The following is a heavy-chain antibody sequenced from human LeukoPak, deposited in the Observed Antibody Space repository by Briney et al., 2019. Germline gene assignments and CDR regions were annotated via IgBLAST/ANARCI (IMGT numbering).Heavy chain of an antibody. CDR2: IKQDASET. CDR3: ATDPSGPSDSSGRYYFDN. Sequence: GGSLRLSCAASGFIVSNYCMGWVRQAPGKGLEWVAYIKQDASETYYVDSVRGRFSISRDNAKNSLFLQMNSLRAEDTAVYYCATDPSGPSDSSGRYYFDNWGQGTLVTVSS. CDR1: GFIVSNYC. V-gene: IGHV3-7*01. D-gene: IGHD3-22*01. J-gene: IGHJ4*02.